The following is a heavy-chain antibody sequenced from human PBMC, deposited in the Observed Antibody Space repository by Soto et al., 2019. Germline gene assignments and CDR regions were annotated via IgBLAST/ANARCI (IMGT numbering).Heavy chain of an antibody. CDR2: INHSGST. CDR1: GGSFSGYY. J-gene: IGHJ4*02. Sequence: QVQLQQWGAGLLKPSETLSLTCAVYGGSFSGYYWSWIRQPPGKGLEWIGEINHSGSTNYNPSLKSRVTISVDTAKNQFSLKLSSVTAADTAVYYCARGHPITMVRGAHFDYWGQGTLVTVSS. V-gene: IGHV4-34*01. D-gene: IGHD3-10*01. CDR3: ARGHPITMVRGAHFDY.